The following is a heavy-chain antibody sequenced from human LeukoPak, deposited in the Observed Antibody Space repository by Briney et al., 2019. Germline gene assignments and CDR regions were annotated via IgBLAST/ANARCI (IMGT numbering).Heavy chain of an antibody. CDR3: ARGTPSELRYFDWLLTFDY. Sequence: PSETLSLTCTVSGGSISSYYWSWIRQPPGKGLEWIGEINHSGSTNYNPSLKSRVTISVDTSKNQFSLKLSSVTAADTAVYYCARGTPSELRYFDWLLTFDYWGQGTLVTVSS. D-gene: IGHD3-9*01. J-gene: IGHJ4*02. CDR1: GGSISSYY. V-gene: IGHV4-34*01. CDR2: INHSGST.